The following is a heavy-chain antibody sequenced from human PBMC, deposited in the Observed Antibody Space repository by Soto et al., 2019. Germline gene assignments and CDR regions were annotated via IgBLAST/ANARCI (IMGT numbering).Heavy chain of an antibody. CDR3: ATFIVVCVGDCPLDY. J-gene: IGHJ4*02. D-gene: IGHD2-21*02. Sequence: QVQLVQSGAEVKQLGSSVKVSCKASGDTYNSYAISWVRQVPGQGLEWMGRIIPIFGTTHYAQNFQGRVTITADESTTTAYMELSSLRSEDTAVYYCATFIVVCVGDCPLDYWGQGTLVTVSS. CDR2: IIPIFGTT. V-gene: IGHV1-69*12. CDR1: GDTYNSYA.